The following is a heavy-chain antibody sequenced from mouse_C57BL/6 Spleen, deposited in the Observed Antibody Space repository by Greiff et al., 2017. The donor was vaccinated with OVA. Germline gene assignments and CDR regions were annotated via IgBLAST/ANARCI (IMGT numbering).Heavy chain of an antibody. V-gene: IGHV3-6*01. CDR3: ARAYGYDDVFAY. J-gene: IGHJ3*01. Sequence: EVKLQESGPGLVKPSQSLSLTCSVTGYSITSGYYWNWIRQFPGNKLEWMGYISYDGSNNYNPSLKNRISITRDTSKNQFFLKLNSVTTEDTATYYCARAYGYDDVFAYWGQGTLVTVSA. CDR2: ISYDGSN. CDR1: GYSITSGYY. D-gene: IGHD2-2*01.